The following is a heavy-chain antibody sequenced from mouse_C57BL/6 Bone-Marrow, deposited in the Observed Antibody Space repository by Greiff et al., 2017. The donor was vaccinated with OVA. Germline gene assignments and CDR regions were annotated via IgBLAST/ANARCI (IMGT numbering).Heavy chain of an antibody. CDR3: ASSFYYCNPWYFDV. J-gene: IGHJ1*03. V-gene: IGHV3-8*01. CDR1: GYSITSDY. CDR2: ISYSGST. Sequence: EVKLLESGPGLAKPSQTLSLTCSVTGYSITSDYWNWIRKFPGNKLEYMGYISYSGSTYYNPSLKSRISITRDTSKNQYYLQLNSVTTEDTATYYCASSFYYCNPWYFDVWGTGTTVTVSS. D-gene: IGHD2-1*01.